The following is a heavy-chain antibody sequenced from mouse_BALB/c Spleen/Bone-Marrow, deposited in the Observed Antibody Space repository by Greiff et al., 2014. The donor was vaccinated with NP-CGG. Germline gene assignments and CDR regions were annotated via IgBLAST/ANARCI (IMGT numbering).Heavy chain of an antibody. V-gene: IGHV3-8*02. CDR2: ISYSGGT. J-gene: IGHJ2*01. CDR3: ARTHYYGWFDS. CDR1: GDSITSGY. D-gene: IGHD1-2*01. Sequence: VQLQQSGPSLVKPTQTLSLTCSVTGDSITSGYWNWIRKFPGNKLEYMGFISYSGGTYYNPSLRSRISITRDTSKNQYYLQLNSVTTEATATYFCARTHYYGWFDSWDQGTTLTVSS.